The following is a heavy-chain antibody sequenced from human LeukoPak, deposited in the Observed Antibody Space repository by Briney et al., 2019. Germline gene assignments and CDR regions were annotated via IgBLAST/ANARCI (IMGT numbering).Heavy chain of an antibody. V-gene: IGHV4-34*01. J-gene: IGHJ4*02. CDR1: GGSLSGYY. CDR3: ARSSGRYYGSGSYSY. CDR2: INHSGST. Sequence: SETLPLTCAVYGGSLSGYYWSWIRRPPGKGLEWIGEINHSGSTNYNPSPKSRVTISVDTSKNQFSLKLSSVTVADTAVYYCARSSGRYYGSGSYSYWGQGTLGTVSS. D-gene: IGHD3-10*01.